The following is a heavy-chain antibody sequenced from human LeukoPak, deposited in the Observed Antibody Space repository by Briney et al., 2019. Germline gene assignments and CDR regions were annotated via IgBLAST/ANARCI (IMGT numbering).Heavy chain of an antibody. CDR1: GGSFSGYY. D-gene: IGHD6-13*01. CDR2: INHSGST. CDR3: AREGYSSSWYGLNRYYYYYMDV. V-gene: IGHV4-34*01. J-gene: IGHJ6*03. Sequence: PSETLSLTCAVYGGSFSGYYWSWIRQPPGKGLEWIGEINHSGSTNYNPSLKSRVTISVDTSKNQFSLKLSSVTAADTAVYYCAREGYSSSWYGLNRYYYYYMDVWGKGTTVTISS.